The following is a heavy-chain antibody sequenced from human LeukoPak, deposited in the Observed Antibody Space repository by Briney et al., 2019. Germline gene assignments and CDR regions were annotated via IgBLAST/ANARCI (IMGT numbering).Heavy chain of an antibody. Sequence: GGSLRLSCAASGFAFSNYWMTWVRQAPGKGLEWVANIKQDGSDKYYVDSVRGRFAISRDNAKSSLFLQMNSLRAEDTAVYYCASDSGWFRFDYWGQGTLVTVSS. J-gene: IGHJ4*02. CDR3: ASDSGWFRFDY. V-gene: IGHV3-7*03. CDR1: GFAFSNYW. D-gene: IGHD6-13*01. CDR2: IKQDGSDK.